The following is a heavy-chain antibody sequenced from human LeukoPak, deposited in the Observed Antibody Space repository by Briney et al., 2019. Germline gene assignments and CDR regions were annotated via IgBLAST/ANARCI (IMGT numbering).Heavy chain of an antibody. CDR1: GGTFSSYA. J-gene: IGHJ4*02. CDR3: AMSEGRYSYGHLSFDY. D-gene: IGHD5-18*01. V-gene: IGHV1-69*05. Sequence: ASVKVSCKASGGTFSSYAISWVRQASGQGLEWMGRIIPIFGTANYAQKFQGRVTITTDESTSTAYMELSSLRSEDTAVYYCAMSEGRYSYGHLSFDYWGQGTLVTVSS. CDR2: IIPIFGTA.